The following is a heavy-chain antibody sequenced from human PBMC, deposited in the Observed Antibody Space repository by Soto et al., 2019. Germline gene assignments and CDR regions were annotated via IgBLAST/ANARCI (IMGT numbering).Heavy chain of an antibody. CDR2: IYYSGST. D-gene: IGHD3-22*01. Sequence: PSETLSLTCTVSGGSISSYYWSWIRQPPGKGLEWIGYIYYSGSTNYNPSLKSRVTISVDTSKNQFSLKLSSVTAADTAVYYCARDCSSGYYFSNWFDPWGQGTLVTVSS. V-gene: IGHV4-59*01. CDR1: GGSISSYY. CDR3: ARDCSSGYYFSNWFDP. J-gene: IGHJ5*02.